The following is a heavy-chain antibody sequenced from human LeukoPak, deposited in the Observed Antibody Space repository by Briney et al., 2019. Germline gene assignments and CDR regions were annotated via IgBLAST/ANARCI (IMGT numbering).Heavy chain of an antibody. CDR1: GFTFSRYG. CDR2: IWYDGSNK. J-gene: IGHJ3*02. CDR3: ASGDTTGYSGDAFNI. Sequence: PGRSLRLSCVASGFTFSRYGMHWVRQAPGKGLEWMAIIWYDGSNKYYADSVKGRFTISRDTSKNTLYLQMDSLRAEDTAVYYCASGDTTGYSGDAFNIWGQGTMVTVSS. V-gene: IGHV3-33*03. D-gene: IGHD3-22*01.